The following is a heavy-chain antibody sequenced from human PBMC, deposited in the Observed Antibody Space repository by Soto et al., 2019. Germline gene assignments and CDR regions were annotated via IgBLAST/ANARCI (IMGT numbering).Heavy chain of an antibody. D-gene: IGHD2-21*01. Sequence: GGSLRLSCAASGFTFSSYAMHWDRQAPGKGLEWVAVISYDGSNKYYADSVKGRFTISRDNSKNTLYLQMNSLRAEDTAVYYCARDELGGEPFDYWGQGTLVTVSS. CDR1: GFTFSSYA. CDR3: ARDELGGEPFDY. J-gene: IGHJ4*02. CDR2: ISYDGSNK. V-gene: IGHV3-30-3*01.